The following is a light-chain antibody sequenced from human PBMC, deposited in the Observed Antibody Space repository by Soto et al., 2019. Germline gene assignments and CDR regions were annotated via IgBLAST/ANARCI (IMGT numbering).Light chain of an antibody. CDR1: QSVSSN. CDR2: AAS. V-gene: IGKV3-15*01. CDR3: QQRHNWPIT. J-gene: IGKJ5*01. Sequence: IVVTQSPSTLSVSPGERATLSCRASQSVSSNLAWYQQKPGQAPRLLIYAASTRATGIPARFSGSGSGTDFTLTISGLEPADLGVYYRQQRHNWPITFGQGTRLEI.